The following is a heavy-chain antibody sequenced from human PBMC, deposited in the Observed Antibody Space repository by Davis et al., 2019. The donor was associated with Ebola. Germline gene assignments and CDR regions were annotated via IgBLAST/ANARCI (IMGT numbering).Heavy chain of an antibody. CDR1: GGSVSSDNFY. J-gene: IGHJ6*02. CDR2: FYDSGST. V-gene: IGHV4-61*01. CDR3: ARETASYYGMDV. Sequence: MPSETLSLTCTVSGGSVSSDNFYWSWIRQPPGKGLEWIGYFYDSGSTKYNPSLKSRVSISGDTSKNQFSLKLSSVTAADTAVYYCARETASYYGMDVWGQGTTVAVSS. D-gene: IGHD2-21*02.